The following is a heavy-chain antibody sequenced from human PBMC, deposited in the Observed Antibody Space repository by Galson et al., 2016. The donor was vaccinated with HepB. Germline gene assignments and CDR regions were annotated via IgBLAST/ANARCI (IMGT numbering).Heavy chain of an antibody. D-gene: IGHD6-13*01. V-gene: IGHV1-69*13. CDR1: GYTFRNYV. CDR2: IIPMFGTP. J-gene: IGHJ6*02. Sequence: SVKVSCKASGYTFRNYVISWVRQAPGQGLEWMGGIIPMFGTPYYAHNFRGRVTINADESTSTGYMALSSLRSEDTAVYYCARSAPSALNHHYYYGMDVWGQGTTVTVSS. CDR3: ARSAPSALNHHYYYGMDV.